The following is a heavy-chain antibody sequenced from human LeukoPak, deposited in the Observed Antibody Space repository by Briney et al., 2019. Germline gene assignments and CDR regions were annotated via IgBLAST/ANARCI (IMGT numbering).Heavy chain of an antibody. D-gene: IGHD2-15*01. CDR3: AKVGLYCSGGSCYPSYFDY. Sequence: GGSLRLSCAASGFTFSSYAMSWVRQAPGKGLEWVSAISGSGGSTYYADSVKGRFTISRDNSRNTLYLQMNSLRAEDTAVYYCAKVGLYCSGGSCYPSYFDYWGQGTLVTVSS. CDR1: GFTFSSYA. CDR2: ISGSGGST. V-gene: IGHV3-23*01. J-gene: IGHJ4*02.